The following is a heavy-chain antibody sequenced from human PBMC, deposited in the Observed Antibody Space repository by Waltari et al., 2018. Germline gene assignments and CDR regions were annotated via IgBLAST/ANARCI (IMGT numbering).Heavy chain of an antibody. J-gene: IGHJ3*02. CDR3: VRPGSTVTPRAFDI. Sequence: QLQLQESGPGLVNPSETLSLNCTSSGGSISSSYTWAWVRQAPGTGLEWVGPMYYSGATSNNPSLDSRLSMSIDTSKNLFSLKLSSVTATDTAVYFCVRPGSTVTPRAFDIWGQGIKVTVSS. D-gene: IGHD4-17*01. CDR2: MYYSGAT. V-gene: IGHV4-39*01. CDR1: GGSISSSYT.